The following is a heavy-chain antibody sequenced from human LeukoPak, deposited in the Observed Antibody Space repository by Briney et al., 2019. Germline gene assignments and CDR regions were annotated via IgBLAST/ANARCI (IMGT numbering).Heavy chain of an antibody. J-gene: IGHJ4*02. CDR3: AKTRPLDSSSWSHGDY. CDR1: GFTFSNYA. V-gene: IGHV3-23*01. D-gene: IGHD6-13*01. Sequence: GGSLRLSCAPSGFTFSNYAMSWVRQAPGKGLEWVSAISGSGDSTYYGDSVKGRFTISRDNSKNTLYLQMNSLRAEDTAVYYCAKTRPLDSSSWSHGDYWGQGTLVTVSS. CDR2: ISGSGDST.